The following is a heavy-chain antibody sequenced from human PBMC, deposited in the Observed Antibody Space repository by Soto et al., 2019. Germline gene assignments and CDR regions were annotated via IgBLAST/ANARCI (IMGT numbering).Heavy chain of an antibody. CDR2: ISYDGSNK. J-gene: IGHJ4*02. V-gene: IGHV3-30-3*01. CDR3: ARATGPMYYYDSSGSMVDY. CDR1: GFTFSSYA. Sequence: GGSLRLSCAASGFTFSSYAMHWVRQAPGKGLEWVAVISYDGSNKYYADSVKGRFTISRDNSKNTLYLQMNSLRAEDTAVYYCARATGPMYYYDSSGSMVDYWGQGTLVTVYS. D-gene: IGHD3-22*01.